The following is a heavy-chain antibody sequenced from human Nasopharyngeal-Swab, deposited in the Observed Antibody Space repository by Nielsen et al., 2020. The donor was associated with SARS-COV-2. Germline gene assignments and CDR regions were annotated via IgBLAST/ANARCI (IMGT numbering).Heavy chain of an antibody. D-gene: IGHD3-10*01. V-gene: IGHV1-69*13. J-gene: IGHJ3*02. CDR2: IFPTFGTS. Sequence: SVKVSCKASGGTFSSYAISWVRQAPGQGLEWMGGIFPTFGTSNYAQKFQGRVTITADESTSTAYMELSSLRSEDTAVYYCASDLYGSGSYNFGAFDIWGQGTMVTVSS. CDR1: GGTFSSYA. CDR3: ASDLYGSGSYNFGAFDI.